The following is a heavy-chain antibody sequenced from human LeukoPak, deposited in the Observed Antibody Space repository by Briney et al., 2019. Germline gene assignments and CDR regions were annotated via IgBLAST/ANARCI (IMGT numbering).Heavy chain of an antibody. CDR3: ARAFGAENFDY. Sequence: PGGSLRLSCAASGFTFSSYAMHWVRQAPGKGLEYVSAISSNGGSTYYADSVKGRFTISSDNSKNTLYLQMGSLRAEGTAVYYCARAFGAENFDYWGQGTLVTVSS. D-gene: IGHD1-26*01. CDR1: GFTFSSYA. CDR2: ISSNGGST. J-gene: IGHJ4*02. V-gene: IGHV3-64*02.